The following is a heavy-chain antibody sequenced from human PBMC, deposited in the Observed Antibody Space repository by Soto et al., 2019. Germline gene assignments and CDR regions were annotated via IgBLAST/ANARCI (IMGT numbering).Heavy chain of an antibody. CDR2: INHSGST. CDR1: GGSFSGYY. D-gene: IGHD6-19*01. J-gene: IGHJ6*02. CDR3: ATPTLAVANYKYYYYYYGMDV. V-gene: IGHV4-34*01. Sequence: TSETLSLTCAVYGGSFSGYYWSWIRQPPGKGLEWIGEINHSGSTNYNPSLKSRVTISVDTSKNQFSLKLSSVTAADTAVYYCATPTLAVANYKYYYYYYGMDVWGQGTTVTVSS.